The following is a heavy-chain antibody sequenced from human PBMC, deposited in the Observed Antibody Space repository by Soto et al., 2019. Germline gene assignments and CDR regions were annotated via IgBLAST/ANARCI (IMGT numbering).Heavy chain of an antibody. CDR2: ISSSAGTI. D-gene: IGHD3-10*01. CDR1: GLTFSDHY. Sequence: QVQLVESGGGLVKPGGSLRLSCAASGLTFSDHYMTWIRQAPGKGLEWISYISSSAGTIYYADSVKGRFTISRDNAKNSLYLQMTNLRAEDTAVYYCARAQYFGSGTYYYYALDVWGQGTTVTVSS. V-gene: IGHV3-11*01. J-gene: IGHJ6*02. CDR3: ARAQYFGSGTYYYYALDV.